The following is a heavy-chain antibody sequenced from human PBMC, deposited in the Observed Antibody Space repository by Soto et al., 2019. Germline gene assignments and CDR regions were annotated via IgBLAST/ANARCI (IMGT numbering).Heavy chain of an antibody. Sequence: QVQLVQSGAEVKKPGSSVKVSCSASGGTFSNYAINWVRQAPGQGLDWMGGIIPIFGTADYAQNFQGRVTCTAGESTNTAYLELSRLRSEDTAVYFCVRADLDDSGRSAFDIWGQGTMVTVSS. V-gene: IGHV1-69*01. CDR2: IIPIFGTA. J-gene: IGHJ3*02. CDR1: GGTFSNYA. CDR3: VRADLDDSGRSAFDI. D-gene: IGHD3-22*01.